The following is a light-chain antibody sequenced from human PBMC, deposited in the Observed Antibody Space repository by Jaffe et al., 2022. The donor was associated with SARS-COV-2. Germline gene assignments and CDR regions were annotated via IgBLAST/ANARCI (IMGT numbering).Light chain of an antibody. V-gene: IGKV3-15*01. CDR2: GVS. CDR1: QSVGGN. Sequence: EIVLTQSPATLAVSPGERATLSCRASQSVGGNLAWYQQKPGQAPRLLMYGVSTRATDTPARFSGSGSGTEFTLIISSLQSEDFVVYYCQQYKHWPLAFGGGTKVEIK. J-gene: IGKJ4*01. CDR3: QQYKHWPLA.